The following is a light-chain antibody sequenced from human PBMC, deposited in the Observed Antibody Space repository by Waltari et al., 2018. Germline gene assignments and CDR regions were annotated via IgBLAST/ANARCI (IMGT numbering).Light chain of an antibody. CDR3: QQYYRVPLT. J-gene: IGKJ4*01. V-gene: IGKV4-1*01. CDR1: QGILDGSKNRNA. Sequence: DIVMTQSPDSLAVSLGERATINCKSSQGILDGSKNRNALAWYQQKPGQSPNLLIYWAATRESGVPDRFSGSGSGNDFSLTISSLQAEDVAVYYCQQYYRVPLTFGGGTKIEIK. CDR2: WAA.